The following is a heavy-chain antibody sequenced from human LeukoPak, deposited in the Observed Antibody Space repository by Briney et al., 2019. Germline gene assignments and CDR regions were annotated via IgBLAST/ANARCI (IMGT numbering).Heavy chain of an antibody. Sequence: GGSLRLSCAASGFTFSSYSMNWVRQAPGEGLEWVSSISSSSSYIYYADSVKGRFTISRDNAKNSLYLQMNSLRAEDTAVYYCARDVTSRYYYYGMDVWGQGTTVTVSS. V-gene: IGHV3-21*01. D-gene: IGHD4-11*01. CDR3: ARDVTSRYYYYGMDV. CDR1: GFTFSSYS. CDR2: ISSSSSYI. J-gene: IGHJ6*02.